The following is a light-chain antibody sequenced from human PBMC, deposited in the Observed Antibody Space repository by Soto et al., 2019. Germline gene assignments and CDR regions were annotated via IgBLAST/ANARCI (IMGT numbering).Light chain of an antibody. CDR1: SSDVGGYNY. CDR3: SSYTSSSTRV. V-gene: IGLV2-14*01. J-gene: IGLJ2*01. CDR2: DVS. Sequence: QSALTQPASVSGSPVQSITISCTGTSSDVGGYNYVSWYQQHPGKAPKLMIYDVSNRPSGVSNRFSGSKSGNTASLTISGLQAEDEADYYCSSYTSSSTRVFVRGTKLTVL.